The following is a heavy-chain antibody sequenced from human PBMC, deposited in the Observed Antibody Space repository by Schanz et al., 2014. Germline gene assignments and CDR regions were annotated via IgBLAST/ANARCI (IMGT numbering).Heavy chain of an antibody. V-gene: IGHV3-74*01. CDR3: ARGGRYFDQKSQLWLC. Sequence: SAASSFTFSHYWMHWVRQGPGKGLVWVSRINSDGSSTSYADSVTGRFTISRDNAKNTLYLQMSSLRAEDTAVYYCARGGRYFDQKSQLWLCWSLGSLIDVSP. CDR2: INSDGSST. D-gene: IGHD3-9*01. CDR1: SFTFSHYW. J-gene: IGHJ4*02.